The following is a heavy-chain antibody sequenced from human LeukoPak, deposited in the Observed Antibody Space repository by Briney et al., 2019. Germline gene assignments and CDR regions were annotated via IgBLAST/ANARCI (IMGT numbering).Heavy chain of an antibody. CDR3: ARVSGDVDILTGYNGRGIDY. CDR2: ISYDGSNK. Sequence: GRSLRLSCAASGFTFSSYAMHWVRQAPGKGLEWVAVISYDGSNKYYADSVKGRFTISRDNSKNTLYLQMNSLRAEDTAVYYCARVSGDVDILTGYNGRGIDYWGPGTLVTVSS. CDR1: GFTFSSYA. D-gene: IGHD3-9*01. V-gene: IGHV3-30*04. J-gene: IGHJ4*02.